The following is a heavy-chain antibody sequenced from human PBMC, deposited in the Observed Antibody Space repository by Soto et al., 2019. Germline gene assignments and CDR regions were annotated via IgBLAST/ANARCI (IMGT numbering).Heavy chain of an antibody. CDR3: AKAPMVCTNGVCYEAIDY. CDR1: GFTFSSYG. D-gene: IGHD2-8*01. CDR2: ISYDGSNK. V-gene: IGHV3-30*18. Sequence: PGGSLRLSCAASGFTFSSYGMHWVRQAPGKGLEWVAVISYDGSNKYYADSVKGRFTISRDNSKNTLYLQMNSLRAEDTAVYYCAKAPMVCTNGVCYEAIDYWGQGTLVTVSS. J-gene: IGHJ4*02.